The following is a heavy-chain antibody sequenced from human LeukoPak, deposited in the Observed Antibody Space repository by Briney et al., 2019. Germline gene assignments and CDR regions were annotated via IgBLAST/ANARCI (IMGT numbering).Heavy chain of an antibody. D-gene: IGHD6-13*01. J-gene: IGHJ4*02. V-gene: IGHV4-34*01. CDR3: ARIQRGWSSSWSFDY. CDR2: INHSGNT. CDR1: GFTFSSYS. Sequence: GSLRLSCAASGFTFSSYSMNWVRQAPGKGLEWIGEINHSGNTNYNPSLKSRVTMSVDTSKNQFSLKLTSLTAADTAVYYCARIQRGWSSSWSFDYWGQGTLVTVSS.